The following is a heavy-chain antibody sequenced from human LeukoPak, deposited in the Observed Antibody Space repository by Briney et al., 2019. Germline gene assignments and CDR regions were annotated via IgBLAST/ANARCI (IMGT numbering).Heavy chain of an antibody. J-gene: IGHJ6*04. CDR3: ARRSQILWWLDV. D-gene: IGHD2-21*01. Sequence: GESLKISCKASGYRFTTYWIGWVRQMPGKDLEWMGIIYPGDSDTRYSPSFQGQVTMSADKSISTAYLQWNSPKAADTAIYYCARRSQILWWLDVWGKGTTVTVSS. CDR1: GYRFTTYW. V-gene: IGHV5-51*01. CDR2: IYPGDSDT.